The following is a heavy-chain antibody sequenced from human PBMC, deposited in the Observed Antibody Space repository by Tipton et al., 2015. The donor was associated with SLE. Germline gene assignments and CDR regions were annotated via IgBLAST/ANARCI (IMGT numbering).Heavy chain of an antibody. CDR2: IYYTGST. D-gene: IGHD6-19*01. CDR1: GGSISSYY. Sequence: TLSLTCTVSGGSISSYYWSWIRQPPGKGLEWIGYIYYTGSTNYNPSLKSRVTISVDTSKNQFSLKLSSVTAADTAVYYCARGRASSSGWYDSYFDYWGQGTLVTVSS. J-gene: IGHJ4*02. V-gene: IGHV4-59*01. CDR3: ARGRASSSGWYDSYFDY.